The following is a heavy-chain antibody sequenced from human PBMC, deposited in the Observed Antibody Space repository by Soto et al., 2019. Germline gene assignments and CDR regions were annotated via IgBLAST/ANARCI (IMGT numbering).Heavy chain of an antibody. D-gene: IGHD3-10*01. CDR2: IYSGGST. V-gene: IGHV3-66*01. J-gene: IGHJ6*03. CDR1: GFTVSSNY. Sequence: GGSLRLSCAASGFTVSSNYMSWVRQAPGKGLEWVSVIYSGGSTYYADSVKGRFTISRDNSKNTLYLQMNSLRAEDTAVYYCARSPGSMRFGELFYYYYYCMDVWGKGTTVTVSS. CDR3: ARSPGSMRFGELFYYYYYCMDV.